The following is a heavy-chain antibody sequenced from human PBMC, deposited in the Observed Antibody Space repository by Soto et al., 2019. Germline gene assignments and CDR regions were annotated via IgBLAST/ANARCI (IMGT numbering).Heavy chain of an antibody. D-gene: IGHD5-18*01. CDR2: ISYDGSLQ. Sequence: QAQLVESGGGVVQPGRSLRLSCAASGFAFSSYGMHWVRQAPGTGLEWVAVISYDGSLQHYADSVKGRFTISRDNSKNMVLLQISSLRAEATAVYYCVSDRRYGHASVPYSWGQGTLVSFSS. V-gene: IGHV3-30*03. CDR1: GFAFSSYG. CDR3: VSDRRYGHASVPYS. J-gene: IGHJ4*02.